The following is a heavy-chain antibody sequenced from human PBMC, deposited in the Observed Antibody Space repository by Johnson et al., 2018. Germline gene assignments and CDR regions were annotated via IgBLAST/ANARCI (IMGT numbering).Heavy chain of an antibody. V-gene: IGHV3-48*02. CDR2: ISSSSSTI. J-gene: IGHJ6*02. D-gene: IGHD2-2*02. CDR3: ARNCSSTSCYSRSHYYYGVDV. Sequence: VQLVESGGGLVQPGGSLRLSCAASGFTFSSYSMNWVRQAPGKGLEWVSYISSSSSTIYYADSVKGRFTISRDNAKNSLDLQMNSLRDEDTAVYYCARNCSSTSCYSRSHYYYGVDVWGQGTTVTVSS. CDR1: GFTFSSYS.